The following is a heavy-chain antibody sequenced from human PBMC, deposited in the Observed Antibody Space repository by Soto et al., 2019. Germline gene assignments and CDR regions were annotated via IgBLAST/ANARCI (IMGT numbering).Heavy chain of an antibody. V-gene: IGHV3-23*01. CDR2: ISGSGGST. D-gene: IGHD2-15*01. CDR3: AKDLWDIVVVVAAADPDYYFDY. CDR1: GFTFSSYA. J-gene: IGHJ4*02. Sequence: GGSLRLSCAASGFTFSSYAMSWVCQAPGKGLEWVSAISGSGGSTYYADSVKGRFTISRDNSKNTLYLQMNSLRAEDTAVYYCAKDLWDIVVVVAAADPDYYFDYWGQGTLVTVS.